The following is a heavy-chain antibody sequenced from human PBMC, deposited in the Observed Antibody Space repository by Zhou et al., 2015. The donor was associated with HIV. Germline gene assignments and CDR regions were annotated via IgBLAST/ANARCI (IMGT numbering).Heavy chain of an antibody. Sequence: QVQLVESGGGVVQPGRSLRLSCAASGFTFSSYAMHWVRQAPGKGLEWVAVISYDGSNKYYADSVKGRFTISRDNSKNTLYLQMNSLRAEDTAVYYCARGGSQLGYWGQGTLVTVSS. CDR2: ISYDGSNK. CDR1: GFTFSSYA. CDR3: ARGGSQLGY. D-gene: IGHD1-1*01. J-gene: IGHJ4*02. V-gene: IGHV3-30-3*01.